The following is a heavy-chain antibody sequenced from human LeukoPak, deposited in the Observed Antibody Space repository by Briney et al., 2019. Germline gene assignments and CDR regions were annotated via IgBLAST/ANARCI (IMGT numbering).Heavy chain of an antibody. Sequence: PGGSLRLSCAASGFKFNIEWMHWVRQAAGKGLEWVARINSDGSGTDYADSVKGRFTITRDNARNIVDLHMDSLRAEDTAVYYCSRDRSGSHYYLDVWGQGTLVTVSS. J-gene: IGHJ4*02. D-gene: IGHD1-26*01. CDR2: INSDGSGT. V-gene: IGHV3-74*01. CDR1: GFKFNIEW. CDR3: SRDRSGSHYYLDV.